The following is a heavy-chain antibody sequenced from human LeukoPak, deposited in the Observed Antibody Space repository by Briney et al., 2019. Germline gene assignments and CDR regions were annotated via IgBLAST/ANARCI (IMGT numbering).Heavy chain of an antibody. CDR2: ISAYNGNT. D-gene: IGHD4-17*01. J-gene: IGHJ5*01. V-gene: IGHV1-18*01. CDR3: ARGEGAYGDFDS. Sequence: ASVKVSCKASGYTFTSYGISWVRQAPGQGLEWMGWISAYNGNTNYAQKFQGRVTMTRDTSISTAYMGLSRLRSDDTAVYYCARGEGAYGDFDSWGQGTLVTVSS. CDR1: GYTFTSYG.